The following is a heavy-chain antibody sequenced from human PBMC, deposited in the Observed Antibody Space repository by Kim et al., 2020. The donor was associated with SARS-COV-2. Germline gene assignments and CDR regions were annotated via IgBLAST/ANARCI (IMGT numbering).Heavy chain of an antibody. CDR2: INHSGST. D-gene: IGHD2-15*01. CDR3: ARDTVSNCSGGSCYVEFDY. Sequence: SETLSLTCAVYGGSFSGYYWSWIRQPPGKGLEWIGEINHSGSTNYNPSLKSRVTISVDTSKNQFSLKLSSVTAADTAVYYCARDTVSNCSGGSCYVEFDYWGQEPWSPSPQ. V-gene: IGHV4-34*01. J-gene: IGHJ4*01. CDR1: GGSFSGYY.